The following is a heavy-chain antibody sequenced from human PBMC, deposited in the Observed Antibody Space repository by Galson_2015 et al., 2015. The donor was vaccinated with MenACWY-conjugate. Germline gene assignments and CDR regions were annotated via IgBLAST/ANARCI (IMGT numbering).Heavy chain of an antibody. J-gene: IGHJ5*02. CDR2: IKSDGSTT. D-gene: IGHD3-22*01. Sequence: SLRLSCAVSGFTFSTYWMHWVRQAPGKGLVWVSRIKSDGSTTTYADSVKGRFTISRDNAKNTLFLQMSSLRVEDTVVYYCARDPYNYDRGGYPGNWFDPWGQGTLVTVSS. CDR3: ARDPYNYDRGGYPGNWFDP. CDR1: GFTFSTYW. V-gene: IGHV3-74*01.